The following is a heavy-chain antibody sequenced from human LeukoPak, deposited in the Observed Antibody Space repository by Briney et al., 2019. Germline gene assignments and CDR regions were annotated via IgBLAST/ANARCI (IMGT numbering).Heavy chain of an antibody. CDR1: GFTFRNAW. CDR3: TTWVRLGELSFYPYFDY. Sequence: PGGSLRLSCAASGFTFRNAWMSWVRQAPGKGLDWVGRIKSKSDGGTTDYAAPMKGRFTISRDDSKNTLYLQMNSLKTEDTAVYYCTTWVRLGELSFYPYFDYWGQGTLVTVSS. V-gene: IGHV3-15*01. D-gene: IGHD3-16*02. CDR2: IKSKSDGGTT. J-gene: IGHJ4*02.